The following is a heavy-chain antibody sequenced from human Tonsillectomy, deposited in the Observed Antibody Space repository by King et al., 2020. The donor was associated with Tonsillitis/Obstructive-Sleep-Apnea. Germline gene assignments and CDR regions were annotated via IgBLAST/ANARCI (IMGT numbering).Heavy chain of an antibody. V-gene: IGHV3-15*01. CDR1: GFTFSNAW. J-gene: IGHJ6*03. Sequence: VQLVESGGGLVKPGGSLRLSCAASGFTFSNAWMSWVRQAPGKGLEWVGRIKSKTDGGTTDYAAPVKGRFTISRDDSKNTLYLQMNSLKTEDTDVYYCTTKVVVVPDYYYYYYMDVWGKGTTVTVSS. D-gene: IGHD2-2*01. CDR2: IKSKTDGGTT. CDR3: TTKVVVVPDYYYYYYMDV.